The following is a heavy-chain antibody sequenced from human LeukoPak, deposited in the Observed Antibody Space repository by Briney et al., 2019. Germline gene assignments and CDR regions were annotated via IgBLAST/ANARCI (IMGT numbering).Heavy chain of an antibody. CDR2: IFSNDEK. Sequence: SGPTLVNPTETLTLTCTVSWFSLSNARMGVSWIRQPPGQALEWLAYIFSNDEKSYSTSLQSRLTISKATSKSHVVLTMTNIDPVDTATYYCARMPPLTYYYDSSGYPGFDIWGQGTMVTVSS. V-gene: IGHV2-26*01. CDR1: WFSLSNARMG. D-gene: IGHD3-22*01. J-gene: IGHJ3*02. CDR3: ARMPPLTYYYDSSGYPGFDI.